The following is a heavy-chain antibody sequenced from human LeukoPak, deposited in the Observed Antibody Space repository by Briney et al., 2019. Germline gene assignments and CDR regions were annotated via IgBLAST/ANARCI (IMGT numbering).Heavy chain of an antibody. D-gene: IGHD3-22*01. V-gene: IGHV1-3*01. CDR3: ARRAAYSSGYSFYFDY. CDR2: INAGNGNT. Sequence: GASVKVSCKASGYTFTSYAMHWVRQAPGQRLEWMGWINAGNGNTKYSQKFQGRVTITRDTSASTAYMELSSLRSEDTAVYYCARRAAYSSGYSFYFDYWGQGTLVTVSS. CDR1: GYTFTSYA. J-gene: IGHJ4*02.